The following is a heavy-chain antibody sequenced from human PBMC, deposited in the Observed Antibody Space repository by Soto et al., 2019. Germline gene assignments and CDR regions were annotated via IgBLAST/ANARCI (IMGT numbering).Heavy chain of an antibody. CDR3: ASPPGPTASSGRDV. CDR1: EFTVSDNY. Sequence: SGGSLRLSCAASEFTVSDNYINWVRQAPGKGLEWVAVISSGGVSYYADSVKGRFTISRENSRNTVYLQMNSLRAEDTAVYYCASPPGPTASSGRDVWGHENTVIVS. D-gene: IGHD2-8*02. J-gene: IGHJ6*02. CDR2: ISSGGVS. V-gene: IGHV3-53*01.